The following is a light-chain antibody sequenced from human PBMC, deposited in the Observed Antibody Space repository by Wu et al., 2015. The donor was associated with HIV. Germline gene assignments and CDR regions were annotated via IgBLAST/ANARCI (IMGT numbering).Light chain of an antibody. V-gene: IGKV3-11*01. CDR3: QQRGNWPLFS. CDR2: DAS. CDR1: QSVSSY. Sequence: EIVLTQSPDTLSLSPGDRATLSCRASQSVSSYLAWYQQKPGQAPRLLIYDASNRATGTPARFSGSGSGTDFTLTISSLEPEDFAVYYCQQRGNWPLFSFGPGTKVDIK. J-gene: IGKJ3*01.